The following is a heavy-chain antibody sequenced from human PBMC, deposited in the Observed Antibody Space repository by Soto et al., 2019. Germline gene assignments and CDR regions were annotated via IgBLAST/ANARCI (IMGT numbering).Heavy chain of an antibody. D-gene: IGHD3-22*01. J-gene: IGHJ6*02. CDR3: ARGSGYPYYYNGMDV. CDR1: GFTFNSND. Sequence: EVQLVESGGGLVQLGGYLRPSFEAPGFTFNSNDMPWSRQPTGKGLEWVSAIGISGDTHYPGSVKGRFTISRENAKNSLYLQMNSLRAGDTAVYYCARGSGYPYYYNGMDVWGQGTTVTVSS. CDR2: IGISGDT. V-gene: IGHV3-13*01.